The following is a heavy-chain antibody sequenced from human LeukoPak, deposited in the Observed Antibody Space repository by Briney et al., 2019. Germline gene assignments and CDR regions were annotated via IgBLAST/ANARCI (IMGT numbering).Heavy chain of an antibody. CDR1: GFTFSSYA. CDR2: TSYDGSNK. CDR3: ARVWYSSSSSAFDI. D-gene: IGHD6-13*01. V-gene: IGHV3-30-3*01. Sequence: GGSLRLSCAASGFTFSSYAMHWVRQAPGKGLEWVAVTSYDGSNKYYADSVKGRFTISRDNSKNTLYLQMNSLRAEDTAVYYCARVWYSSSSSAFDIWGQGTMVTVSS. J-gene: IGHJ3*02.